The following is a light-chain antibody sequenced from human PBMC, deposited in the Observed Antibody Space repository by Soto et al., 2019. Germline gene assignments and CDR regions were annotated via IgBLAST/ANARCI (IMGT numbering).Light chain of an antibody. CDR1: SSNIGSNT. V-gene: IGLV1-44*01. J-gene: IGLJ3*02. Sequence: QPVLTQPPSASGTPGQRVTISCSGSSSNIGSNTVNWYQRLPGTAPKLLIYTSNQRPSGVPDRFSGSKSGTSASLAISGLQSEDEADYYCAAWDDSLNGWVFGGGTQLTVL. CDR2: TSN. CDR3: AAWDDSLNGWV.